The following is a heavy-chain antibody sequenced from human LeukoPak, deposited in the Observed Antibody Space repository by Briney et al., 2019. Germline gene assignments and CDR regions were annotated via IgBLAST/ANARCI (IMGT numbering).Heavy chain of an antibody. D-gene: IGHD6-25*01. CDR1: GFTFSSYA. CDR3: ASGHKTNLNY. Sequence: GGSLRLSCAASGFTFSSYAMSWVRQAPGKGLEWVSSISASGESTYYADSVKGRFTISRDNAKNTLYLQMNTLRAEDTAVHYCASGHKTNLNYWGQGTLVTVSS. J-gene: IGHJ4*02. CDR2: ISASGEST. V-gene: IGHV3-23*01.